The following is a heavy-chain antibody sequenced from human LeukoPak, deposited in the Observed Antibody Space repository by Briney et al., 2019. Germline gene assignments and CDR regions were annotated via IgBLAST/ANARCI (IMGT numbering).Heavy chain of an antibody. D-gene: IGHD3-9*01. CDR1: GLSVSSNY. CDR3: ARDRLGFDY. J-gene: IGHJ4*02. V-gene: IGHV3-21*01. Sequence: PGGSLRLSCAASGLSVSSNYMSWVRQAPGKGLEWVSSISSSSSYIYYADSVKGRFTISRDNAKNSLYLQMNSLRAEDTAVYYCARDRLGFDYWGQGTLVTVSS. CDR2: ISSSSSYI.